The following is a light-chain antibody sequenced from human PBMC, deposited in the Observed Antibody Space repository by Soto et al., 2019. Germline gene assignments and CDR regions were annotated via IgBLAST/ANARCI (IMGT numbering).Light chain of an antibody. V-gene: IGKV3-20*01. CDR3: QQYGSSPRYS. CDR1: QSVSSSY. CDR2: GAS. Sequence: EIVLTQSPATLSLSPGERATLSCRASQSVSSSYLAWYQQKPGQAPRHLIYGASSRATVIPDSFNGSGYGTVFTLTISRLEPEDFALYYCQQYGSSPRYSFGEATKLEI. J-gene: IGKJ2*03.